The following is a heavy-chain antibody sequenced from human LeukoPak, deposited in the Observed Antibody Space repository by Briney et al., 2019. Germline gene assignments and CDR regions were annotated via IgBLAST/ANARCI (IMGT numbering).Heavy chain of an antibody. V-gene: IGHV4-34*01. CDR2: INHSGST. CDR3: ARGSFADSYGMDV. Sequence: SETLSLTCAVYGGSFSGYYWSWIRQPPGKELEWIGEINHSGSTNYNPSLKSRLTISVDTSKNQFSLRLSSVTAADTAVYYCARGSFADSYGMDVWGQGTTVTVSS. J-gene: IGHJ6*02. D-gene: IGHD3-22*01. CDR1: GGSFSGYY.